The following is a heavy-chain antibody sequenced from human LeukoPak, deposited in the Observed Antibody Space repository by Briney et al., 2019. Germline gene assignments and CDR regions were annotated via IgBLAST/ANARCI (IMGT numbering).Heavy chain of an antibody. CDR3: ARGHDSLFDY. Sequence: SETLSLTCAVYGGSFSGYYWSWIRQPPGKGLEWIGEINHSGSTNYNPSLKSRVTISVDTSKNQLSLKLSSVTAADTAVYYCARGHDSLFDYWGQGTLVTVSS. D-gene: IGHD1-1*01. V-gene: IGHV4-34*01. CDR2: INHSGST. J-gene: IGHJ4*02. CDR1: GGSFSGYY.